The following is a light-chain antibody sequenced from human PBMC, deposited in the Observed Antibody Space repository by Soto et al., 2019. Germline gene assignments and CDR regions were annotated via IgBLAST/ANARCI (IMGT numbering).Light chain of an antibody. J-gene: IGLJ1*01. CDR2: YDD. V-gene: IGLV1-36*01. Sequence: QSVLTQPPSVSEAPRQRVTISCSGSSSNIGNNAVNWYQQLPGKAPKLLIYYDDLLPSGVSDRFSGSKSGTSASLAISGLQSEDEADYYCSSYTAGGTIFGTGTKVTVL. CDR1: SSNIGNNA. CDR3: SSYTAGGTI.